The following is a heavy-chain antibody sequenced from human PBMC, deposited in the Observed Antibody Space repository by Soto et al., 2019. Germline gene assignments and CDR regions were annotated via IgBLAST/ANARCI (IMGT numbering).Heavy chain of an antibody. CDR1: RFTFSTYA. CDR3: VKYYFDSSGYYGLNAFDI. J-gene: IGHJ3*02. D-gene: IGHD3-22*01. V-gene: IGHV3-64D*06. Sequence: GGSLRLSCLASRFTFSTYAMHWVRQAPGKGLEYVSTISSNGGSTYYADSVKGRSTISRDNSKNTLYLQMSSLRAEDTAVYYCVKYYFDSSGYYGLNAFDIWGQGTMVTVSS. CDR2: ISSNGGST.